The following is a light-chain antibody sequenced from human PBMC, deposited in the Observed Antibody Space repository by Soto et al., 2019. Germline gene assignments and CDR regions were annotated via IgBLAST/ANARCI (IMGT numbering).Light chain of an antibody. CDR3: QQYNGT. V-gene: IGKV1-5*03. CDR2: KAS. CDR1: QSISNW. J-gene: IGKJ1*01. Sequence: DIQMTQSPSTLSASVGHRVTITCRASQSISNWLAWYQQKPGKAPKLLIYKASSLESGVPSRFSGSGSGTEFTLTISSLQPDDFATYYCQQYNGTFGQGTKVEIK.